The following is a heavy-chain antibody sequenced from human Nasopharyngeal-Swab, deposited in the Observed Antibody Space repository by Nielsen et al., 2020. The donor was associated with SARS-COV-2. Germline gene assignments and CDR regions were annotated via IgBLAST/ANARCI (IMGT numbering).Heavy chain of an antibody. J-gene: IGHJ6*02. CDR2: INHSGST. D-gene: IGHD2-15*01. CDR1: GFTFSSYS. V-gene: IGHV4-34*08. Sequence: ESLKISCAASGFTFSSYSMNWIRQPPGKGLEWIGEINHSGSTNYNPSLKSRVTISVDTSKNQFSLKLSSVTAADTAVYYCAIPYCSGGSCYLYYGMDVWGQGTTVTVSS. CDR3: AIPYCSGGSCYLYYGMDV.